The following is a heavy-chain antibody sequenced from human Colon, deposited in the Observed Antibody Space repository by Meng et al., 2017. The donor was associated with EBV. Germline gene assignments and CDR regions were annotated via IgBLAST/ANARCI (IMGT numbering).Heavy chain of an antibody. V-gene: IGHV1-3*01. J-gene: IGHJ4*02. CDR2: INPGSGNT. D-gene: IGHD1-26*01. Sequence: QVQLVQSGAEVKMPGASIQLSCKASGYTFTGYAIHWVRQAPGQRLEGMGWINPGSGNTKYSQKFQGRVTITRDTSATTVYMDLSSLRSEDTAVFYCARDGGFSVGATKYDYWGQGALVTVYS. CDR1: GYTFTGYA. CDR3: ARDGGFSVGATKYDY.